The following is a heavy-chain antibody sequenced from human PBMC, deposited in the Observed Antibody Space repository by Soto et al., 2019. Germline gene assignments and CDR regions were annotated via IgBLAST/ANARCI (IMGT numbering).Heavy chain of an antibody. CDR2: FIPIFGTA. CDR1: GGTFSSYA. Sequence: QVQLVQSGAEVKKPGSSVKVSCKASGGTFSSYAISWVPQAPGQGLEWMGGFIPIFGTANYAQKFQGRVTITADESTSAAYMELCSLRSEDTALYYCAGATGGSAGMAVDGSWGQGTLVTVSS. J-gene: IGHJ5*02. CDR3: AGATGGSAGMAVDGS. V-gene: IGHV1-69*01. D-gene: IGHD3-10*01.